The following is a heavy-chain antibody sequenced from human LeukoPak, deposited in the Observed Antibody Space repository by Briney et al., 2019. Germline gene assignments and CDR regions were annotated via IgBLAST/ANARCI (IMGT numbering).Heavy chain of an antibody. J-gene: IGHJ4*02. Sequence: GGSLRLSCAASGLTLSSYAMSWVRQAPGKGLEWVSTISGSGGTTYYADSVEGQFTISRDNSKNTVSLQMNSLRAEDTAIYYCAKSVSPGGYVGSLYFFDDWGQGTLVTVSS. D-gene: IGHD1-26*01. CDR2: ISGSGGTT. CDR1: GLTLSSYA. V-gene: IGHV3-23*01. CDR3: AKSVSPGGYVGSLYFFDD.